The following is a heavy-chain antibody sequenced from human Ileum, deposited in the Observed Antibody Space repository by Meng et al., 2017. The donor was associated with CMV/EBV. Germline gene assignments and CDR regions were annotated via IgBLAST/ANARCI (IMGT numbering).Heavy chain of an antibody. CDR1: GATFSARY. D-gene: IGHD6-13*01. Sequence: SGATFSARYLHWVRQAPGQGLEWMGSVRPNSGLGPKYAQKFRGRLTVTADMSTTTSHMELSGLTPDDTAMYFCARGRSWYSYDSPNVWGQGTMVT. J-gene: IGHJ3*01. CDR2: VRPNSGLGP. V-gene: IGHV1-2*02. CDR3: ARGRSWYSYDSPNV.